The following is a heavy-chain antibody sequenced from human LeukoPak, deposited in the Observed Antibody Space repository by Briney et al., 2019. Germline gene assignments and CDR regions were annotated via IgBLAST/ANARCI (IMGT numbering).Heavy chain of an antibody. CDR2: IYYSGST. CDR1: GGSISSYH. CDR3: ARLVTTSGGYCSGGSCRGWFDP. J-gene: IGHJ5*02. D-gene: IGHD2-15*01. V-gene: IGHV4-59*08. Sequence: SETLSLTCTVSGGSISSYHWSWIRQPPGKGLEWIGYIYYSGSTNYNPSLKSRVTISVDTSKNQFSLKLSSVTAADTAVYYCARLVTTSGGYCSGGSCRGWFDPWGQGTLVTVSS.